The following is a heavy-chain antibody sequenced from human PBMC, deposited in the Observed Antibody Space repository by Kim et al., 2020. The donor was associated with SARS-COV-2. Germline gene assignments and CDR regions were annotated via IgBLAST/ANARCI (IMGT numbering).Heavy chain of an antibody. J-gene: IGHJ4*02. D-gene: IGHD6-13*01. CDR1: GYVFTSYS. Sequence: ASVKVSCKAAGYVFTSYSFTWVRQAPGQGLEWMGGINGFNGKTKYAQKFQDRVTVTTDTSSSTAYLQLRRLRSDDTAIYYCVRTESSSWSVQFDFWGQGTAVTVSS. CDR2: INGFNGKT. V-gene: IGHV1-18*04. CDR3: VRTESSSWSVQFDF.